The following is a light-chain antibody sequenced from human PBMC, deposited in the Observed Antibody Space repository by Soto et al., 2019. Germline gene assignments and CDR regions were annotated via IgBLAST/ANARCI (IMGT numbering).Light chain of an antibody. Sequence: EIVMTQSPATLSVSPGERATLSCMASQSVSSNLAGYQQKPGQAPRLLIYGASTRATGIPARFSGSGSGTEFTLTISSLQSEDFAVYYCQQYNNWPPYTFGQGTKLEIK. V-gene: IGKV3-15*01. CDR1: QSVSSN. CDR2: GAS. CDR3: QQYNNWPPYT. J-gene: IGKJ2*01.